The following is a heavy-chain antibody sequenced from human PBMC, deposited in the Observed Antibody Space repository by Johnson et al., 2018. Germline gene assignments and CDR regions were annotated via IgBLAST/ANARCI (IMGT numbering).Heavy chain of an antibody. V-gene: IGHV3-30*18. Sequence: QVQLVESGGGLVQPGRSLRLSCAASGFTFDDYAMHWVRQAPGKGLEWVAVISYDGSNKYYADSVKGRFTISRDNSKNTLYLQMTSLRAEDTAVYYCAKRAYYYGSGSYNDDAFDIWGQGTMVTVSS. CDR1: GFTFDDYA. CDR2: ISYDGSNK. CDR3: AKRAYYYGSGSYNDDAFDI. J-gene: IGHJ3*02. D-gene: IGHD3-10*01.